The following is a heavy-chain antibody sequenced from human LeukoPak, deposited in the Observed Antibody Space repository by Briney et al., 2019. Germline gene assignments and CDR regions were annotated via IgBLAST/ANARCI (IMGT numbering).Heavy chain of an antibody. CDR3: ARPHIAESRGCYPPPGCFDP. CDR2: ISTDNGNT. CDR1: GYTFTSYG. D-gene: IGHD6-19*01. J-gene: IGHJ5*02. V-gene: IGHV1-18*04. Sequence: ASVKVSCKASGYTFTSYGISWVRQAPGQGLEWMGWISTDNGNTNYAQKFQGRLTMTTYTSTSTAYMELRSLRSDDTAVYYCARPHIAESRGCYPPPGCFDPGGQETLVPVSS.